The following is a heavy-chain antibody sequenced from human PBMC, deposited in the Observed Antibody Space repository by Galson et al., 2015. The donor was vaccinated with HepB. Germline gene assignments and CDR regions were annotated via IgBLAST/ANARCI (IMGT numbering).Heavy chain of an antibody. V-gene: IGHV3-30-3*01. Sequence: SLRLSCAASGFTFSNYAMHWVRQAPGKGLEWVAVISYDGSNKYYTDSVKGRFTIPRDNSKNTLYLQVNSLRAEDTAVYYCASGGALRQLWAGVDYWGQGTLVTVSS. CDR1: GFTFSNYA. D-gene: IGHD5-18*01. J-gene: IGHJ4*02. CDR3: ASGGALRQLWAGVDY. CDR2: ISYDGSNK.